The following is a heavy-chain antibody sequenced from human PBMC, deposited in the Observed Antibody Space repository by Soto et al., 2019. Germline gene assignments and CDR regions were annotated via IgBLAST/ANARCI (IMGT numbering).Heavy chain of an antibody. Sequence: EVQLVESGGGLVKPGGSLRISCTASGFNFSNYGMNWVRQAPGKGLEWVSSISSSSTYISYADSVKGRITISRDNAANSVYLRMNSLRADDTAVYYCARSDCTSTSCYVVWFGPWGQGTLVTVSS. V-gene: IGHV3-21*01. J-gene: IGHJ5*02. CDR1: GFNFSNYG. D-gene: IGHD2-2*01. CDR3: ARSDCTSTSCYVVWFGP. CDR2: ISSSSTYI.